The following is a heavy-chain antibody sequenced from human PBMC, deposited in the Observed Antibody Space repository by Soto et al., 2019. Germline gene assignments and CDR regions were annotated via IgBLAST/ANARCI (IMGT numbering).Heavy chain of an antibody. V-gene: IGHV3-23*01. CDR1: GFTFSSYD. J-gene: IGHJ4*02. Sequence: GGSLRLSCAASGFTFSSYDMSWVRQAPGKGLEWVSVISGSGGSTYYPDSVKGRFTISRDNSKNTLYLQMNSLRAEDSAIYYCAKDSWPLGTSSPFDYWGQGTLVTASS. CDR3: AKDSWPLGTSSPFDY. CDR2: ISGSGGST. D-gene: IGHD2-2*01.